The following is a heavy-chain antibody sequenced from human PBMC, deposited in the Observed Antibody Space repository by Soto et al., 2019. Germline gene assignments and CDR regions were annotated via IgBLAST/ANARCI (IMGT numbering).Heavy chain of an antibody. CDR1: GGSLSSSSFW. V-gene: IGHV4-4*02. CDR3: ARHLPLSGTRTLEY. J-gene: IGHJ4*02. D-gene: IGHD1-7*01. Sequence: SETLSLTCTVSGGSLSSSSFWLSWVRQSPGKVLEWIGEISHSEITDYNPSLESRITISVDKPNNHFSLEVRSVTAADTAVYYCARHLPLSGTRTLEYWGQGTLVTVSS. CDR2: ISHSEIT.